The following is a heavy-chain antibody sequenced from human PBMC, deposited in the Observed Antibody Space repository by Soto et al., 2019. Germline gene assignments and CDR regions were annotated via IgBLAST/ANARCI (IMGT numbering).Heavy chain of an antibody. CDR2: IYSGGNT. V-gene: IGHV3-53*01. CDR3: ARHYSSGWFLAC. CDR1: ECSVCRDW. Sequence: PVRAPGRSGAGCECSVCRDWMSGVHQAPGKGLEWVSGIYSGGNTYYADSVKGRFTISRDKSKNTLYLQLNRLRSEVAVVYYCARHYSSGWFLACSGHGILGTVSS. D-gene: IGHD6-19*01. J-gene: IGHJ4*03.